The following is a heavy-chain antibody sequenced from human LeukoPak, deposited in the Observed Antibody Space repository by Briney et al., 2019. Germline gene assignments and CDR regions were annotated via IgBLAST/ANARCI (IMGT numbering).Heavy chain of an antibody. J-gene: IGHJ4*02. CDR1: GYTFTSYD. CDR2: MNPNSGNT. V-gene: IGHV1-8*01. Sequence: ASVKVSCKASGYTFTSYDINWVRQATGQGLEWMGWMNPNSGNTGYAQKFQGRVTMTRNTSISTAYMELSSLRSEDTAVYYCARDFGGWKHYYFDYWGQGTLVTVSS. CDR3: ARDFGGWKHYYFDY. D-gene: IGHD6-19*01.